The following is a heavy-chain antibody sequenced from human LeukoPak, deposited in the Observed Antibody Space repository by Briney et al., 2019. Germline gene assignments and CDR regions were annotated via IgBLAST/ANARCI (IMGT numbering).Heavy chain of an antibody. CDR2: INKDGSEQ. Sequence: GGSLRLSCAASGFIFSSHWMSLVRQAPGKGLEWVANINKDGSEQYYVDSMRGRFTISRDNAKNSLYLQMNSLRAEDTAVYYCAKEVDAVVTDFDYWGQGTLVTVSS. J-gene: IGHJ4*02. D-gene: IGHD3-16*02. CDR1: GFIFSSHW. V-gene: IGHV3-7*01. CDR3: AKEVDAVVTDFDY.